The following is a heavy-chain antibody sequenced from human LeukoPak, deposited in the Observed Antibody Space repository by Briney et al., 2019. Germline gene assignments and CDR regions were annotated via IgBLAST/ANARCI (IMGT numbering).Heavy chain of an antibody. J-gene: IGHJ4*02. V-gene: IGHV4-59*01. CDR1: GGSIRSYF. CDR3: ARETGNLIYYFYY. CDR2: IYSSGST. D-gene: IGHD7-27*01. Sequence: PSETLSLTCTVSGGSIRSYFWSWIRQPPGKGLEWIGYIYSSGSTNYNPSFKSRVTISVDTSKNQFSLKLRSVTATDTAVYYCARETGNLIYYFYYWGQGTLVTVSS.